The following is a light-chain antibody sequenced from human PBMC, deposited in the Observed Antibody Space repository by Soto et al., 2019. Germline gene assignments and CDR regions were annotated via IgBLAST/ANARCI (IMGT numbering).Light chain of an antibody. Sequence: EVVMTQSPATPSVSPGERVTFSCRASQSVTTNLAWYQHKPGQSPRLLISDASTGASGIPPRFSGSGSGTEFTLTIDRLQSADFAVYYCQQYDRWPVTFGGGTKVDI. CDR1: QSVTTN. CDR2: DAS. CDR3: QQYDRWPVT. V-gene: IGKV3-15*01. J-gene: IGKJ4*01.